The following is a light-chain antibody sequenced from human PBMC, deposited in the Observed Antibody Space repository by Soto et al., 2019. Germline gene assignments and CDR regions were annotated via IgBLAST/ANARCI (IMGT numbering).Light chain of an antibody. Sequence: QSALTQPPSASGSPGQSVTISCNGTSSDVGGYKYVSWFQQHPGKAPKLMICEVSKRPSGVPDRFSGSRSGNTASLTVSGLQAEDEADYYCCSYAGSNNYVFGTGTKLTVL. J-gene: IGLJ1*01. CDR1: SSDVGGYKY. CDR3: CSYAGSNNYV. V-gene: IGLV2-8*01. CDR2: EVS.